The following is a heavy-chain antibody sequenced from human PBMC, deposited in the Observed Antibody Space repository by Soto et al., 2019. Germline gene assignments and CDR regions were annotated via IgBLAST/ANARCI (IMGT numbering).Heavy chain of an antibody. Sequence: QVQLVQSGAEVKKPGASVKVSCKASGYTFTSYDINWVRQATGQGLEWMGWMNPNSGNTGYAQKFQGRVTMTRNTSISTAYMVLCSLRSEDTAVYYCARGRYCSGGSCYFTSDYWGQGTLVTVSS. V-gene: IGHV1-8*01. CDR1: GYTFTSYD. CDR3: ARGRYCSGGSCYFTSDY. J-gene: IGHJ4*02. CDR2: MNPNSGNT. D-gene: IGHD2-15*01.